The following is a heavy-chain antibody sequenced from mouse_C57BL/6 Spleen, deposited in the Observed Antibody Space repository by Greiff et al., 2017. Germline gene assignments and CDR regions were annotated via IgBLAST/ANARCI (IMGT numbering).Heavy chain of an antibody. CDR2: IWSGGST. J-gene: IGHJ3*01. CDR3: ARGDYGSAWFAY. Sequence: VQLQESGPGLVQPSQSLSITCPVSGFSLTGYGVHWVRQSPGKGLEWLGVIWSGGSTDYNAAFISRLSISKDNSKSQVFFKMNSLQADDTAIYYCARGDYGSAWFAYWGQGTLVTVSA. D-gene: IGHD1-1*01. V-gene: IGHV2-2*01. CDR1: GFSLTGYG.